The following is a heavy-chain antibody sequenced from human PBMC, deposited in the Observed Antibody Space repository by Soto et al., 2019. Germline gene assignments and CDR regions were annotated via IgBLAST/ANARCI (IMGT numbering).Heavy chain of an antibody. CDR1: GAPITSDHNY. J-gene: IGHJ4*02. Sequence: SETLSLTCSASGAPITSDHNYWSWIRHLPGKGLEWIGSIYDSGTTKFNPSLTRRPALTVDTPKNQFSLKLSSVTAADVFLYYSAIALSQTTGLDYWGPGILVTVFS. CDR3: AIALSQTTGLDY. D-gene: IGHD4-17*01. V-gene: IGHV4-30-4*08. CDR2: IYDSGTT.